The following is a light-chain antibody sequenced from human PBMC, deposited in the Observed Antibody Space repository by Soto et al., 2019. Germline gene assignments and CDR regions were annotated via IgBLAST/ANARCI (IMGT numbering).Light chain of an antibody. Sequence: QSALTQPPSASGSPGQSVTISCTGTSSDVGGYNYVSWYQHHPGNAPKLMIYASSNRPSGVSHRFSGSRSGNTASLTISGLQAEDEADYYCSSYTSGTTLYVFGTGTKVTVL. J-gene: IGLJ1*01. CDR3: SSYTSGTTLYV. CDR1: SSDVGGYNY. V-gene: IGLV2-14*01. CDR2: ASS.